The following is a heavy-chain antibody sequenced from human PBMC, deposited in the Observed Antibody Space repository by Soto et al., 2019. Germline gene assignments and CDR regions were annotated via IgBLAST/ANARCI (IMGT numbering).Heavy chain of an antibody. D-gene: IGHD2-2*01. CDR2: IYYSGST. J-gene: IGHJ6*02. Sequence: QVQLQESGPGLVKPSETLSLTCTVSGGSISSYYWSWIRQPPGKGLEWIGYIYYSGSTNYNPSLTSRVTISVDTSKNQFSLKLSSVTAADTAVYYCARGGGYCSSTSCYADYYYGMDVWGQGTTVTVSS. V-gene: IGHV4-59*01. CDR1: GGSISSYY. CDR3: ARGGGYCSSTSCYADYYYGMDV.